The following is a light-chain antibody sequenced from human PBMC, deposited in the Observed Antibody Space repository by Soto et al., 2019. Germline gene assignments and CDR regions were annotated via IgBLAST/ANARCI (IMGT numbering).Light chain of an antibody. CDR1: SSDVGSYNL. Sequence: QSVLTQPASVSGSPGQSTTISCTGTSSDVGSYNLVSWYQQHPGKASKLMIYEGSKRPSGVSNRFSGSKSGNTASLTISGLQAEDEADYCCCSSRGFGGGTKLTVL. CDR2: EGS. J-gene: IGLJ2*01. CDR3: CSSRG. V-gene: IGLV2-23*01.